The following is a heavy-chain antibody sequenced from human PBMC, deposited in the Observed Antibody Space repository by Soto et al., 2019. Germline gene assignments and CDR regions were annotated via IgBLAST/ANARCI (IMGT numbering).Heavy chain of an antibody. Sequence: QVQLQESGPGLVKPSETLSLTCTVSGGSISSYYWSWIRQPPGKGLEWIGYIYYSGSTNYNPSLKSRVTISVDTSKNPFSLKLSSVTAADTAVYYCARGRTRSGYYLYYWGQGTLVTVSS. V-gene: IGHV4-59*01. CDR1: GGSISSYY. D-gene: IGHD3-3*01. CDR2: IYYSGST. J-gene: IGHJ4*02. CDR3: ARGRTRSGYYLYY.